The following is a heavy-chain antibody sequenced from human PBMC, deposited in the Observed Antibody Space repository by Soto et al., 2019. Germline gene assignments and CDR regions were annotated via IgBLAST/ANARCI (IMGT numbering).Heavy chain of an antibody. V-gene: IGHV3-33*01. CDR2: IWYDGSNK. CDR3: ARDLDYYGMDV. CDR1: GFTFSSYG. J-gene: IGHJ6*02. Sequence: GSLRLSCAASGFTFSSYGMHWVRQAPGKGLEWVAVIWYDGSNKYYADSVKGRFTISRDNSKNTLYLQMNSLRAEDTAVYYCARDLDYYGMDVWGQGTTVTVSS.